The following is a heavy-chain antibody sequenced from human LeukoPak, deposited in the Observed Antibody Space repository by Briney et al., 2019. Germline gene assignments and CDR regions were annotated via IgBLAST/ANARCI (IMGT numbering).Heavy chain of an antibody. D-gene: IGHD2-21*01. J-gene: IGHJ6*03. CDR3: ARDLIDHYYYYYYYMDV. V-gene: IGHV4-59*12. Sequence: SETLSLTCTVSGGSISSYYWSWIRQPPGKGLEWIGYIYYSGSTNYNPSLKSRVTISVDTSKNQFSLKLSSATAADTAVYYCARDLIDHYYYYYYYMDVWGKGTTVTVSS. CDR2: IYYSGST. CDR1: GGSISSYY.